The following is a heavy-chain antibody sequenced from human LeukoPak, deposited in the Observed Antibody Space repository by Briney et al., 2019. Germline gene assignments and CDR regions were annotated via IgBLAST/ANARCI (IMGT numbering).Heavy chain of an antibody. J-gene: IGHJ4*02. D-gene: IGHD1-26*01. CDR1: GFTFSNYG. CDR2: ISWNSGSI. CDR3: AKDLQPLMGATKLNPGFDY. Sequence: PGGSLRLSCEASGFTFSNYGMHWVRQAPGKGLEWVSGISWNSGSIGYADSVKGRFTISRDNAKNSLYLQMNSLRAEDTALYYCAKDLQPLMGATKLNPGFDYWGQGTLVTVSS. V-gene: IGHV3-9*01.